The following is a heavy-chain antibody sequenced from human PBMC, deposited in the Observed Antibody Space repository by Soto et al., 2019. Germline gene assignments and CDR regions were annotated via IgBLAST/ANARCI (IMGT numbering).Heavy chain of an antibody. D-gene: IGHD4-17*01. CDR3: ARDVDADFRTDFDY. V-gene: IGHV3-13*01. Sequence: GGSLRLSCVASGITFSRSDMHWVRQATRKGLEWVSAIGTGGDTYYLGSVKGRFTISRDNAENSVYLEMDRLRAEDTALYYCARDVDADFRTDFDYWGRGTLVTVS. J-gene: IGHJ4*02. CDR2: IGTGGDT. CDR1: GITFSRSD.